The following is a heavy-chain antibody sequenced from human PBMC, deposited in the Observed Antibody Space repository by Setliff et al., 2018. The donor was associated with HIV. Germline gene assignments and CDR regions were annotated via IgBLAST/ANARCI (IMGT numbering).Heavy chain of an antibody. CDR2: ISYSGST. CDR3: ARRTSPPSGLYSAYYMDV. CDR1: GGFISSYW. V-gene: IGHV4-59*08. J-gene: IGHJ6*03. Sequence: ASETLSLTCTVSGGFISSYWWSWIRQPPGKGLQWIGHISYSGSTNCIPSLKSRVTISVDTLKNQFSLKLSSVTATDTAVYYCARRTSPPSGLYSAYYMDVWGRGTTVTVSS. D-gene: IGHD1-26*01.